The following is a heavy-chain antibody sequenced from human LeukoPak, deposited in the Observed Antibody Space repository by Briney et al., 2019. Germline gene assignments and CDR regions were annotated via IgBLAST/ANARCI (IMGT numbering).Heavy chain of an antibody. D-gene: IGHD3-3*01. CDR2: IYPGDSDT. Sequence: PGESLKISCKGSGSSFTSYWIGGVRQMPGKGREGMGIIYPGDSDTRYSPSFQGQVTISADNSISTAYLQWSSLKASDTAMYYCARGGRFLDLFDYWGQGTLVTVSS. CDR1: GSSFTSYW. V-gene: IGHV5-51*01. CDR3: ARGGRFLDLFDY. J-gene: IGHJ4*02.